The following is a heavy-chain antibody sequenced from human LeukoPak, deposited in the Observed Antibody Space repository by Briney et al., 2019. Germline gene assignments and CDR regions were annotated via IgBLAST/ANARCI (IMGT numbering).Heavy chain of an antibody. Sequence: PSETLSLTCTVSGGSISSGGYYRSWIRQHPGKGLEWIGYIYYSGSTYYNPSLKSRVTISVDTSKNQFSLKLSSVTAADTAVYYCARADSSGWYDLNYFDYWGQGTLVTVSS. D-gene: IGHD6-19*01. CDR1: GGSISSGGYY. CDR2: IYYSGST. CDR3: ARADSSGWYDLNYFDY. J-gene: IGHJ4*02. V-gene: IGHV4-31*03.